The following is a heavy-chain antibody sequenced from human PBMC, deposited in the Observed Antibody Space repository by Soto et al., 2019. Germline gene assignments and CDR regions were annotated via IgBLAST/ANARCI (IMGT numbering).Heavy chain of an antibody. D-gene: IGHD3-16*01. CDR1: GASVSSHH. Sequence: QVQLQESGPGVVKPSETLSLTCTVSGASVSSHHWTWIRQPPGKGLEWIGDYSDSASYSPSLKSRGTISADTTKNQFSRNLSYVTAADTAVYYCAAYRRGEGGRGYWGQGTLVTVSS. CDR2: DYSDSA. CDR3: AAYRRGEGGRGY. J-gene: IGHJ4*02. V-gene: IGHV4-59*08.